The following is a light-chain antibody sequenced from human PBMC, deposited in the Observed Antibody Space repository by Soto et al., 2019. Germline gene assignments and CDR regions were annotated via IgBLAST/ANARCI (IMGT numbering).Light chain of an antibody. CDR2: DAS. CDR3: QQYGIASWT. J-gene: IGKJ1*01. Sequence: SPATLSLSPGERATLSCRASQSVSSYLAWYQQKPGQAPRLLIYDASNRATGIPGRFSGSGSGTDFIFTISRLEPEDFAVYYCQQYGIASWTFGQGTTVDIK. CDR1: QSVSSY. V-gene: IGKV3-11*01.